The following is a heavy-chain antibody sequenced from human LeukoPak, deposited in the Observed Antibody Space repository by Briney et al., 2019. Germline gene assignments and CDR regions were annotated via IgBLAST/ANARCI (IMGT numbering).Heavy chain of an antibody. V-gene: IGHV3-21*04. J-gene: IGHJ4*02. CDR2: ISSSSSYI. Sequence: GGSLRLSCGASGFTFSSYSMNWVRQAPGKGPEWVSSISSSSSYIYYADSVKGRFTISRDNAKNSLSLQMSSLRAEDTAVYYCASAQKPSHRWEWLRYYYFDYWGQGTLVTVSS. CDR1: GFTFSSYS. D-gene: IGHD5-12*01. CDR3: ASAQKPSHRWEWLRYYYFDY.